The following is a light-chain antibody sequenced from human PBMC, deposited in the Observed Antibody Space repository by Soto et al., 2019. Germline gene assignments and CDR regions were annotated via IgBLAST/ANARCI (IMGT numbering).Light chain of an antibody. J-gene: IGKJ3*01. CDR1: QSISSYY. V-gene: IGKV3-20*01. CDR3: QKDGSSPGT. Sequence: TQSPASLSSSPGERATLTCRASQSISSYYLAWYQQKPGQPPSLLISGASCRATGIPDWFSGSGSGTEFPLTISRLEPEDFAVYYCQKDGSSPGTFGPGTKGDIK. CDR2: GAS.